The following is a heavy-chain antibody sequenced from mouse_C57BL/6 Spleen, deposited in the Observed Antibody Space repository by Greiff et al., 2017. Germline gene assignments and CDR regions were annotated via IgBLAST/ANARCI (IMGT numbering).Heavy chain of an antibody. CDR1: GFTFSDYY. Sequence: EVKLVESEGGLVQPGSSMKLSCTASGFTFSDYYMAWVRQVPEKGLEWVANINYDGSSTYYLDSLKSRFIISRDNAKNILYLQMSSLKSEDTATYYCARVGYYYGSSYYFDYWGQGTTLTVSS. V-gene: IGHV5-16*01. CDR3: ARVGYYYGSSYYFDY. J-gene: IGHJ2*01. CDR2: INYDGSST. D-gene: IGHD1-1*01.